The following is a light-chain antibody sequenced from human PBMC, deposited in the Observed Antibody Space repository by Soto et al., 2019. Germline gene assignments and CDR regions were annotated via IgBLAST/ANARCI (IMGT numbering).Light chain of an antibody. J-gene: IGLJ2*01. CDR1: RCDVGGYSY. V-gene: IGLV2-8*01. CDR2: EVS. Sequence: QSVLTQPPSASGSPGQSVTISCTGARCDVGGYSYVSWYQQHPGKAPKLMIYEVSQRSSGVPDRFSGTKSGNTASLTVSGLHAEDEDDYSCSSYGGSNNLIFGGGTKVTVL. CDR3: SSYGGSNNLI.